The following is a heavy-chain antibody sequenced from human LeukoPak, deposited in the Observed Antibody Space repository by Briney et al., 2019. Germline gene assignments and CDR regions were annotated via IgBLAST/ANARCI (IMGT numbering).Heavy chain of an antibody. CDR2: ISSSSSTI. J-gene: IGHJ3*02. V-gene: IGHV3-48*01. D-gene: IGHD6-6*01. CDR1: GFTFSSYS. Sequence: GGSLRLSCAASGFTFSSYSMNWVRLAPGKGLEWVSYISSSSSTIYYADSVKGRFTISRDNAKNSLYPQMNSLRAEDTAVYYCARVSSFGAFDIWGQGTMVTVSS. CDR3: ARVSSFGAFDI.